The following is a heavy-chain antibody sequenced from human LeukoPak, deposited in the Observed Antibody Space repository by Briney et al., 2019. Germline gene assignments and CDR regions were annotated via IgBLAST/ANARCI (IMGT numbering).Heavy chain of an antibody. D-gene: IGHD1-26*01. CDR2: IYPGDSDT. Sequence: GESLKISCKDSGSSFTTYWIGWVRQMPGKGLEWVGIIYPGDSDTRYSPSFQGQVTISADKSISTAYLQWRSLKASDTAMYYCARPSGTSNRFDYWGQGTRVPVSS. V-gene: IGHV5-51*01. J-gene: IGHJ4*02. CDR1: GSSFTTYW. CDR3: ARPSGTSNRFDY.